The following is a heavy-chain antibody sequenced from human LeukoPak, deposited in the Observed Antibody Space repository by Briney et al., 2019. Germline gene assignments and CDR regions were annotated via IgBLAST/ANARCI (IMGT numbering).Heavy chain of an antibody. CDR3: ARDRSYFDY. Sequence: SETLSLTCTVSGHSISSYYWSWIRQPPGKGLEWIGFIYYSGSTNYNPSLKSRVTISVDTSKNQFSLKLSSVTAADTAVYYCARDRSYFDYWGQGTLVTVSP. CDR1: GHSISSYY. CDR2: IYYSGST. V-gene: IGHV4-59*12. J-gene: IGHJ4*02.